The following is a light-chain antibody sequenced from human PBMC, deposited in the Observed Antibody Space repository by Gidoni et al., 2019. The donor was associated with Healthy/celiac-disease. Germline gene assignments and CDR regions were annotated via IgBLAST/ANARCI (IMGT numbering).Light chain of an antibody. V-gene: IGKV1-33*01. CDR2: DAS. Sequence: IQMTQSTSSLSASVGDRVTITCQASQDISNYLNWYQQKPGKAPKLLIYDASNLETGVPSRFSGSGSGTDFTFTISSLQPEDIATYYCQQYDNLPRFGPGTKVDIK. CDR3: QQYDNLPR. J-gene: IGKJ3*01. CDR1: QDISNY.